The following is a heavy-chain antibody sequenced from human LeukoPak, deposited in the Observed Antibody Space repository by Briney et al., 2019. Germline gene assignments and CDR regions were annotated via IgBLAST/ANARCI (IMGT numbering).Heavy chain of an antibody. V-gene: IGHV1-69*01. CDR1: GGTFSSYA. D-gene: IGHD5/OR15-5a*01. CDR2: IIPIFGTA. Sequence: GASVKVSCKASGGTFSSYAVSWVRQAPGQGLEWMGGIIPIFGTANYAQKFQGRVTITADESTSTAYMELSSLRSEDTAVYYCARARLVLYNWFDPWGQGTRVTVSS. CDR3: ARARLVLYNWFDP. J-gene: IGHJ5*02.